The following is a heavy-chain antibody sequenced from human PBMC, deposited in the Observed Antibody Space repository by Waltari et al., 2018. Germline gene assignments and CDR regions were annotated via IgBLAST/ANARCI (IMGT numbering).Heavy chain of an antibody. CDR2: IYTSGST. J-gene: IGHJ1*01. CDR1: GGSISSGSYY. V-gene: IGHV4-61*02. CDR3: ARDESIAVAGGEYFQH. Sequence: QVQLQESGPGLVKPSQTLSLTCTVSGGSISSGSYYWSWIRQPAGKGLEWIGRIYTSGSTNYNPSLKSRVTISVDTSKNQFSLKLSSVTAADTAVYYCARDESIAVAGGEYFQHWGQGTLVTVSS. D-gene: IGHD6-19*01.